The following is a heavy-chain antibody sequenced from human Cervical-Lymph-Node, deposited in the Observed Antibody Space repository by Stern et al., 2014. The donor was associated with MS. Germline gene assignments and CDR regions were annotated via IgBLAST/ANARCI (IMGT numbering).Heavy chain of an antibody. CDR2: FGPEDGET. CDR3: ATDRDDFRSGYSAPTKGYGLDV. J-gene: IGHJ6*02. Sequence: MQLVESGAEVKKPGASVKVSCKVSGYTLTELSMHWVRQAPGKWLEGMGGFGPEDGETIYAQKFQGRVTMTEDTSTDTAYMELSSLRSEDTAVYYCATDRDDFRSGYSAPTKGYGLDVWGQGTTVTVTS. D-gene: IGHD3-3*01. V-gene: IGHV1-24*01. CDR1: GYTLTELS.